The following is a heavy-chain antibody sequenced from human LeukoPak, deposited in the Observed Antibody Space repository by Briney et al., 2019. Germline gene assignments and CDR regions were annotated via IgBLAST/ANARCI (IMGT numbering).Heavy chain of an antibody. J-gene: IGHJ5*02. CDR3: ARAPIGYCSSTSCYPNWFDP. Sequence: GESLQISCKGSGYSFTSYWIGWVRQMPGKGLEWMGIIYPGDSDTRYSPSFQGQVTISADKSISTAYLQWSSLKASDTATYYCARAPIGYCSSTSCYPNWFDPWGQGTLVTVSS. CDR1: GYSFTSYW. CDR2: IYPGDSDT. D-gene: IGHD2-2*01. V-gene: IGHV5-51*01.